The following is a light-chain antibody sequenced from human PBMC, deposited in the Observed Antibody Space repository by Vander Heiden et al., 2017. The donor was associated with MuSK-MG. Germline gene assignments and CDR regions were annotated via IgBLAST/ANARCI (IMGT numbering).Light chain of an antibody. Sequence: DIQLTQSPSFLSASVGDRVTITCRASQGISSYLAWYQQKPGKAPELLIYAASTLQSGVPSRFSGSGSGTEFTPTISSLQPEDFATYYCQQVNTYPLFGGGTKVEIK. J-gene: IGKJ4*01. CDR3: QQVNTYPL. CDR1: QGISSY. CDR2: AAS. V-gene: IGKV1-9*01.